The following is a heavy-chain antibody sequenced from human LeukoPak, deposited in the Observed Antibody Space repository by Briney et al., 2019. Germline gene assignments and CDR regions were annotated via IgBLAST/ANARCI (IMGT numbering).Heavy chain of an antibody. J-gene: IGHJ4*02. D-gene: IGHD3-10*01. CDR3: ARDYYGSGSPLGY. Sequence: GSLRLSCAASGFTFSSYWMSWVRQAPGKGLEWIGSIYHSGSTYYNPSLKSRVTISVDTSKNQFSLKLSSVTAADTAVYYCARDYYGSGSPLGYWGQGTLVTVSS. CDR2: IYHSGST. CDR1: GFTFSSYW. V-gene: IGHV4-38-2*02.